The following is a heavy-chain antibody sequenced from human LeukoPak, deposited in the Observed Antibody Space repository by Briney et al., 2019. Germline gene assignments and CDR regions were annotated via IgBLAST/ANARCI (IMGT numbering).Heavy chain of an antibody. J-gene: IGHJ4*02. D-gene: IGHD6-19*01. Sequence: PSETLSLTCTVSGGSISSYYWSWIRQPPGKGLEWIAYIYYSGSTNYNPSLKSRVTISVDTSKNQFSLKLRSATAADTAVYYCARSVRIAVAGSFDYWGQGTLVTVSS. CDR3: ARSVRIAVAGSFDY. CDR2: IYYSGST. V-gene: IGHV4-59*01. CDR1: GGSISSYY.